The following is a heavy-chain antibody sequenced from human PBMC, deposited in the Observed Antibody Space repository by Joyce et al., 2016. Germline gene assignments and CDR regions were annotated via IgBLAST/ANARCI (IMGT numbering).Heavy chain of an antibody. J-gene: IGHJ4*02. CDR2: ISGSGGST. V-gene: IGHV3-23*01. CDR1: GFTFSSYA. Sequence: EVQLLESGGGLVQPGGSLRLSCAASGFTFSSYAMGCVRQAPGKGLEWVSAISGSGGSTYYPDSVKGRFTISRDNSKNTLYLQMNSLRAEDTAVYYCAKDLSYCSGGSCLLARFDYWGQGTLVTVSS. D-gene: IGHD2-15*01. CDR3: AKDLSYCSGGSCLLARFDY.